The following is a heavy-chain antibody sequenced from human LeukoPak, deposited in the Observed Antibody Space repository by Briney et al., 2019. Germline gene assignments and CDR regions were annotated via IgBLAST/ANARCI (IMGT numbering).Heavy chain of an antibody. D-gene: IGHD1-20*01. Sequence: SETLSLTCTVSGGPISSYYWSWIRQPPGKGLEWIGYIYYSGSTNYNPSLKSRVTISVDTSKNQFSLKLSSVTAADTAVYYCARGARNPYNWNYFGYWGQGTLVTVSS. V-gene: IGHV4-59*01. J-gene: IGHJ4*02. CDR3: ARGARNPYNWNYFGY. CDR1: GGPISSYY. CDR2: IYYSGST.